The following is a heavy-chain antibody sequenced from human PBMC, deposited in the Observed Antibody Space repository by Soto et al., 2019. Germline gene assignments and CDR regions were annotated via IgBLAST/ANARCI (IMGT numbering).Heavy chain of an antibody. Sequence: ASVKVSCKTSGYIFATYGLHWVRQAPGQSLEGMGWINTANGNTEYSQKFQGRVTITGATSARTAYMELSRLSSDDTAVYYCARALLQIWDTFPLDYCYGMDVWGQGTTVTVSS. CDR3: ARALLQIWDTFPLDYCYGMDV. V-gene: IGHV1-3*04. D-gene: IGHD2-15*01. CDR1: GYIFATYG. J-gene: IGHJ6*02. CDR2: INTANGNT.